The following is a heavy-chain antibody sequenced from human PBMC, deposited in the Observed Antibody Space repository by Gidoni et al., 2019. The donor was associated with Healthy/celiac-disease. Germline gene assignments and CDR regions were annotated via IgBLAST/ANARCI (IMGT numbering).Heavy chain of an antibody. J-gene: IGHJ5*02. CDR2: IKSKTDGGTP. D-gene: IGHD2-2*01. CDR3: SYCDIVVVPAA. CDR1: GCTFSNAW. V-gene: IGHV3-15*07. Sequence: EVQLVESGGGLVKRGGSRRRSCAASGCTFSNAWMNWVRQAPGKGLEWVGRIKSKTDGGTPDYAAPVKGRFTISRDDSKNTLYLQMNSLKTEDTAVYYCSYCDIVVVPAAWGQGTLVTVSS.